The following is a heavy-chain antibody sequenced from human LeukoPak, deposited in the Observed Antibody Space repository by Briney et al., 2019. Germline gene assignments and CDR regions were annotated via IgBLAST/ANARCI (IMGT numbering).Heavy chain of an antibody. D-gene: IGHD5-12*01. CDR2: ISSSGSTI. Sequence: GGSLRLSCAASGFAFSSYEMNWVRQAPGKGLEWVSYISSSGSTIYNADSVKGRFTISRDNAKNSLYLQMNSLRAEDTAVYYCARERGYSGYDYFIDSPSDYWGQGTLVTVSS. CDR1: GFAFSSYE. J-gene: IGHJ4*02. CDR3: ARERGYSGYDYFIDSPSDY. V-gene: IGHV3-48*03.